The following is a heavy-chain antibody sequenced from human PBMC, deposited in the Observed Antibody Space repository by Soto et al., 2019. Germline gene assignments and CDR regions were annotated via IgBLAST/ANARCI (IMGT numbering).Heavy chain of an antibody. CDR1: GGSISSGGYY. D-gene: IGHD5-12*01. V-gene: IGHV4-31*03. CDR3: ARVATTKNYYYYYGMDV. J-gene: IGHJ6*02. CDR2: IYYSGST. Sequence: SETLSLTCTVSGGSISSGGYYWSWIRQHPGKGLEWIGYIYYSGSTYYNPSLKSRVTISVDTSKNQFSLKLSSVTAADTAVYYCARVATTKNYYYYYGMDVWGQGTTVTVSS.